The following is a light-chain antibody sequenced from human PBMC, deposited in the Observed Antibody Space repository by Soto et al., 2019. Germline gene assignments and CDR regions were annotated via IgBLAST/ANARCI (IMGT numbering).Light chain of an antibody. CDR2: GAS. CDR1: QSLGSD. Sequence: IVMTHSPGTLSLSPGYASTLSFRASQSLGSDLAWYQQKPGQAPRLLIFGASARPTGIPARISGSGSGTEFTLTISSLRSEDFAVYFCQQYYNWPRTFGQGTKVDIK. J-gene: IGKJ1*01. CDR3: QQYYNWPRT. V-gene: IGKV3-15*01.